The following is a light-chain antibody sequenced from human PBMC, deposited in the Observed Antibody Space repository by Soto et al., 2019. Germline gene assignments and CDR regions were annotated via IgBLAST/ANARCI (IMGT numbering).Light chain of an antibody. CDR1: QSVDTW. V-gene: IGKV1-5*03. CDR2: KAS. J-gene: IGKJ1*01. Sequence: DIQMTQSPSTLSASVGDRVTITCRASQSVDTWLAWHQQKPGKAPKLLIYKASSLESGIPSRFRGSGSGTEFTLTISSLQPDDFATYYCQHYYGYSRTFGQGTKVEIK. CDR3: QHYYGYSRT.